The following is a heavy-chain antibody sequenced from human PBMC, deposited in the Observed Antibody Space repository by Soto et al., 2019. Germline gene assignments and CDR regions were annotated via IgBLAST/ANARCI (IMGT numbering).Heavy chain of an antibody. J-gene: IGHJ4*02. Sequence: SETLSLTCTVSGGSISSYYWSWIRQPPGKGLEWIGYIYYSGSTNYNPSLKSRVTISVDTSKNQFSLKLSSVTAADTAVYYCARQPYDILTGYDYWGQGTLVTVSS. CDR1: GGSISSYY. CDR3: ARQPYDILTGYDY. V-gene: IGHV4-59*08. CDR2: IYYSGST. D-gene: IGHD3-9*01.